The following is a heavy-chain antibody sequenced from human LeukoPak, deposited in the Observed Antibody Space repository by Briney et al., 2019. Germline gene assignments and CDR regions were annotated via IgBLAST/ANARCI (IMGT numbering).Heavy chain of an antibody. Sequence: PGGSLRLSCAASGFTFSSYGMNWVRQAPGKGLEWVSVIWYDGSNKYYADSVKGRFTISRDNSKNTLYLQMNSLRAEDTAVYYCARGLYSGSYFSMDYWGQGTLVTVSS. CDR1: GFTFSSYG. CDR3: ARGLYSGSYFSMDY. CDR2: IWYDGSNK. D-gene: IGHD1-26*01. V-gene: IGHV3-33*01. J-gene: IGHJ4*02.